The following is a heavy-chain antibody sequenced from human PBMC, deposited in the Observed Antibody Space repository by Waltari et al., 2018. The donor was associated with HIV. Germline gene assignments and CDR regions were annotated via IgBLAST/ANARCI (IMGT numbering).Heavy chain of an antibody. V-gene: IGHV3-30*02. CDR3: ARGGLAISPAGTRLYTGMDV. D-gene: IGHD6-13*01. CDR1: GFTFSNHL. J-gene: IGHJ6*02. Sequence: VHLVESGGGVVQPGGSMKLSCAAYGFTFSNHLIHLVRQAPGKGLEWVTFIYYDGNNKNYADAVKGRFTISRDNSKKTLYLQMNSLRHEDTAVYYCARGGLAISPAGTRLYTGMDVWGQGTTVTVSS. CDR2: IYYDGNNK.